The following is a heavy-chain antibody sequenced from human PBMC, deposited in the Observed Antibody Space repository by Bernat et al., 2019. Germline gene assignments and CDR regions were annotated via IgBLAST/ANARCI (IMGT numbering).Heavy chain of an antibody. V-gene: IGHV6-1*01. CDR2: TYYRSKWYN. J-gene: IGHJ6*03. CDR3: VRAGYCTGGVCLGYYYMDV. D-gene: IGHD2-8*02. CDR1: GDSVSSNSAA. Sequence: QVQLQQSGPGLVKPSQTLSLTCAISGDSVSSNSAAWNWIRQSPSRGLEWLGRTYYRSKWYNDYAVSVKSRITINPDTSKNQFSLQLNSVTPEDTAVYYCVRAGYCTGGVCLGYYYMDVWGKGTTVTVSS.